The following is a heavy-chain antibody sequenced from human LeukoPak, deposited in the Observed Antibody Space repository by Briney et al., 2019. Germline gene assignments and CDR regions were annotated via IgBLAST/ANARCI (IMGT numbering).Heavy chain of an antibody. CDR1: GFTFSNAW. CDR2: IKSEGKGGTT. J-gene: IGHJ3*02. Sequence: GGSLRLSCAASGFTFSNAWMSWVRQAPGKGLEWIGRIKSEGKGGTTDHAAPVKGRFTISRDDSKNTLFLQMNSLETEDTAVYYCRTQPAVYYGGSDTFNIWGQGTMVTVSS. D-gene: IGHD3-10*01. CDR3: RTQPAVYYGGSDTFNI. V-gene: IGHV3-15*01.